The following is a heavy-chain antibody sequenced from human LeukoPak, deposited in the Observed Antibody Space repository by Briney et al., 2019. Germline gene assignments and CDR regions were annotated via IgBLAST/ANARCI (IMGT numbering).Heavy chain of an antibody. D-gene: IGHD4-23*01. J-gene: IGHJ4*02. CDR1: GYTFTGYY. Sequence: ASVKLSCKASGYTFTGYYMHWVRQAPGQGLEWMGWINPNSGGTNYAQKFQGRVTMTRDTSISTAYMELSRLRSDDTAVYYCAASTTVVTTGYFDYWGQGTLVTVSS. CDR3: AASTTVVTTGYFDY. CDR2: INPNSGGT. V-gene: IGHV1-2*02.